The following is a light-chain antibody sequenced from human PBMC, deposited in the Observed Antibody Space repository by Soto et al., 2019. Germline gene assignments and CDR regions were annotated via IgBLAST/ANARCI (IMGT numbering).Light chain of an antibody. J-gene: IGKJ1*01. V-gene: IGKV3-15*01. Sequence: EIVMTQSPATLSVSPGERVTLSCRASQSVSSNLAWYQYIPGQAPRLLIYAASTRATDIPARFSGSGSGTEFTLTISSLQSEDFAVYYGQQYNNWPPWTFGQGTKVEIK. CDR1: QSVSSN. CDR2: AAS. CDR3: QQYNNWPPWT.